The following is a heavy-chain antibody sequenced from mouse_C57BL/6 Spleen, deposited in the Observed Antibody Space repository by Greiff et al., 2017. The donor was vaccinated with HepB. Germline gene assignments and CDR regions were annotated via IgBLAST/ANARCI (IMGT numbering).Heavy chain of an antibody. D-gene: IGHD1-1*01. Sequence: QVQLQQSGAELVRPGPSVKVSCKASGYAFTNYLIEWVKQRPGQGLEWIGVINPGSGGTNYNEKFKGKATLTADKSSSTAYMQLSSLTSEDSAVYFCARSPVVAPYYYAMDYWGQGTSVTVSS. CDR2: INPGSGGT. J-gene: IGHJ4*01. V-gene: IGHV1-54*01. CDR1: GYAFTNYL. CDR3: ARSPVVAPYYYAMDY.